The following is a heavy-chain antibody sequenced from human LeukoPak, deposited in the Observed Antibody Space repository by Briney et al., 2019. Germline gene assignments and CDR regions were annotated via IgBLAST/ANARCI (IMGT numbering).Heavy chain of an antibody. D-gene: IGHD3-22*01. CDR1: GFTFSSYW. J-gene: IGHJ4*02. CDR3: ARDMSGYYLYYFDY. CDR2: IKQDGSEK. Sequence: GGSLRLSCAASGFTFSSYWMSWVRQAPGKGLEWVANIKQDGSEKYYVDSVKGRFTISRDNAKNSLYLQMSSLRPEDTALYYCARDMSGYYLYYFDYWGQGTLVTVSS. V-gene: IGHV3-7*03.